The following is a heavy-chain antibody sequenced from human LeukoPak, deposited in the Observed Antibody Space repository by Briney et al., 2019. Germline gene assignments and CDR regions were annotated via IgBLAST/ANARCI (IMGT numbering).Heavy chain of an antibody. V-gene: IGHV4-59*01. J-gene: IGHJ4*02. Sequence: SETLSLTCTVSGGSISSYYWSWIRQPPGKGLEWMGYIYYSGSTNYNPSLKSRVTISVDTTKNQFSLKLSSVTAADTAVYYCARDRGRWFGELDYWGQGTLVTVSS. CDR3: ARDRGRWFGELDY. CDR2: IYYSGST. CDR1: GGSISSYY. D-gene: IGHD3-10*01.